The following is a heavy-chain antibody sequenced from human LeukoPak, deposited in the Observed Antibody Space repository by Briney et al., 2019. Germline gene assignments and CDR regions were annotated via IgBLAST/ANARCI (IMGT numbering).Heavy chain of an antibody. D-gene: IGHD3-16*01. V-gene: IGHV3-21*01. Sequence: GGSLRLSCAASGFTFSSYSMNWVRQAPGKGLEWVSSISGSSSYIYYADSVKGRFTISRDNAKNSLYLQMNSLRAEDTAVYYCAKHWDYYGMDVWGQGTTVTVSS. CDR1: GFTFSSYS. CDR3: AKHWDYYGMDV. CDR2: ISGSSSYI. J-gene: IGHJ6*02.